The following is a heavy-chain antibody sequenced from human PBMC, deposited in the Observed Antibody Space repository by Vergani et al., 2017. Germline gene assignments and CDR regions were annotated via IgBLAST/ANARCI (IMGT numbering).Heavy chain of an antibody. J-gene: IGHJ5*02. Sequence: QVQLVQSGAEVKKPGASVKVSCKASGYTFTSYGISWVRQAPGQGLEWMGWISAYNGNTNYAQKLQGRVTMTTDTSTSTAYMELRSLRSDDTDVYYCARDRGYCSSTSCYGEWFDPWGQGTLVTVSS. CDR2: ISAYNGNT. D-gene: IGHD2-2*01. CDR3: ARDRGYCSSTSCYGEWFDP. CDR1: GYTFTSYG. V-gene: IGHV1-18*04.